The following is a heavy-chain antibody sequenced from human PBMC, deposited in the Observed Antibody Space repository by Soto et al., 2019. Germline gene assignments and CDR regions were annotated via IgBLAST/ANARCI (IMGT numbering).Heavy chain of an antibody. D-gene: IGHD4-17*01. V-gene: IGHV2-5*02. CDR1: GFSLSTSGVG. CDR3: AHNGYDYGVPDLFDY. CDR2: IYCDDDK. J-gene: IGHJ4*02. Sequence: SGPTLVNPTQTLTLTCTVSGFSLSTSGVGVGWIRQPPGKALEWLALIYCDDDKRYSPSLKSRLTITKDTSKNQVVLTMTNMDPVDTATYYCAHNGYDYGVPDLFDYWGQGTLVTVSS.